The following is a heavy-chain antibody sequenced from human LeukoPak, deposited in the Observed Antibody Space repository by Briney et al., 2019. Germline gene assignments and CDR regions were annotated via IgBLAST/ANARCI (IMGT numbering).Heavy chain of an antibody. Sequence: PGGSLRLSCAASGFTFSSYAMHWVRQAPGKGLEYVSAISSNGGSTYYANSVKGRFTISRDNSKNTLYLQMGSLRAEDVAVYYCAREGRNRAAAGRGPFDYWGQGTLVTVSS. CDR3: AREGRNRAAAGRGPFDY. V-gene: IGHV3-64*01. D-gene: IGHD6-13*01. J-gene: IGHJ4*02. CDR2: ISSNGGST. CDR1: GFTFSSYA.